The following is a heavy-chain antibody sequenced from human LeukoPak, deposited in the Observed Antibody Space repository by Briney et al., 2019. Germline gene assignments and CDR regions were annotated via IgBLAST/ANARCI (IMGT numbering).Heavy chain of an antibody. V-gene: IGHV4-4*09. Sequence: SETLSLTCTVCGGSISSYYWSWIRQPPGKGLEWIGYIYTSGSTNYNPSLKSRVTISVDTSKNQFSLKLSSVTAADTAVYYCASQKTGTGGFDYWGQGTLVTVSS. CDR1: GGSISSYY. D-gene: IGHD1-7*01. CDR2: IYTSGST. J-gene: IGHJ4*02. CDR3: ASQKTGTGGFDY.